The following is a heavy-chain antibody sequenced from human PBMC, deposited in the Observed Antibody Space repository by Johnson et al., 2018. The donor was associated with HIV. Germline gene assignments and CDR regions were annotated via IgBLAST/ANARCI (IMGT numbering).Heavy chain of an antibody. CDR3: AREWELLIGALDI. D-gene: IGHD1-26*01. J-gene: IGHJ3*02. CDR1: GFTFDDYG. V-gene: IGHV3-20*04. CDR2: INRNGGST. Sequence: EVQAVESGGGVVRPGGSLRLPCAASGFTFDDYGMSWVRQAPGQGLEWASGINRNGGSTGYADSAKGQFTISRDNAKQARYLQMNSLRGEDTALYYCAREWELLIGALDIWGQGTMVTVSS.